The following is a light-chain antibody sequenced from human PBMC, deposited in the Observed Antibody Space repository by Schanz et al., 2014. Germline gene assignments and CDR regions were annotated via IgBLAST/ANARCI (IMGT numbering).Light chain of an antibody. J-gene: IGLJ2*01. CDR2: DVT. V-gene: IGLV2-11*01. CDR3: CSYAGSYTLV. Sequence: QSALTQPRSVSGSPGQSVTISCTGTSSDVGAYTYVSWYQQPPGKAPKLMIYDVTERPSGVPDRFSGSKSGNTASLTISGLQAEDEADYYCCSYAGSYTLVFGGGTKLTVL. CDR1: SSDVGAYTY.